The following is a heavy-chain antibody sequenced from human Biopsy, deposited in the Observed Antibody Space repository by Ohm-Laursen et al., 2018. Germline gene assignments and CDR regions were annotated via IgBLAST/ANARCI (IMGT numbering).Heavy chain of an antibody. V-gene: IGHV1-46*01. CDR2: INPSGSTT. CDR1: GHTFTSYY. J-gene: IGHJ4*02. D-gene: IGHD6-19*01. CDR3: ARNTGWYGDLYYFDY. Sequence: GPSVSPSCHPSGHTFTSYYMHSARQPPGHGLEWMGMINPSGSTTSYPQIFQGRVTMTRDTSKSRVYMELSSLRSADTAVDFCARNTGWYGDLYYFDYWGQGTLVTVSS.